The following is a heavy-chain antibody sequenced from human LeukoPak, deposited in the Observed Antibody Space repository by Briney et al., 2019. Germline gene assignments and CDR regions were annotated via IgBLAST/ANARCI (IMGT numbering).Heavy chain of an antibody. CDR1: GFTFSSYG. CDR3: AKDSDIVVVVAAVLGPY. Sequence: PGGSLRLSCAASGFTFSSYGMHWVRQAPGKGLEWVAFIRYDGSNKYYADSVKGRFTISRDNSKNTLYLQMNSLRAEDTAVYYCAKDSDIVVVVAAVLGPYWGQGTLGTVSS. J-gene: IGHJ4*02. V-gene: IGHV3-30*02. CDR2: IRYDGSNK. D-gene: IGHD2-15*01.